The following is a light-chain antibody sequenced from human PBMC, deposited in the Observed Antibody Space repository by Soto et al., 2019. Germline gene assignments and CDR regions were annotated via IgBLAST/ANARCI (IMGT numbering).Light chain of an antibody. J-gene: IGKJ1*01. Sequence: DIVMTQSPDSLAVSLGERATINCKSSQSVLYVSNNRNYLAWYQKKPGQPPKLLISWASTRESGVPDRISGSGSGTDFTLTISSRQAEDGAVDYGHQHDSTPWTGGQGTKMETK. CDR3: HQHDSTPWT. V-gene: IGKV4-1*01. CDR1: QSVLYVSNNRNY. CDR2: WAS.